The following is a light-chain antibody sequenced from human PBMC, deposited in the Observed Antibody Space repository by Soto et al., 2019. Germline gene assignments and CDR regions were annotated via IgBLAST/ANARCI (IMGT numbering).Light chain of an antibody. V-gene: IGKV2-30*01. Sequence: DVVMSQLSSPLPVTLGKPASISCRFSQSLVYSDGNTYLNWFQQRPGQSKRRLIYKVYNRDSGVKDRFSGSGSGTDFTLKIKRLEAEDVGVYYCMPATHWPPTLGTGTKVDIK. CDR2: KVY. CDR1: QSLVYSDGNTY. CDR3: MPATHWPPT. J-gene: IGKJ1*01.